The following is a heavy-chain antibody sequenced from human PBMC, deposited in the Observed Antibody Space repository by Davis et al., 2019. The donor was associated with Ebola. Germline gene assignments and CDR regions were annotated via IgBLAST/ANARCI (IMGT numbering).Heavy chain of an antibody. CDR3: AREGLAADEPAFDI. CDR1: GYTFTSYY. CDR2: INPSGGST. Sequence: ASVKVSCKASGYTFTSYYMHWVRQAPGQGLEWMGIINPSGGSTSYAQKFQGRVTMTTDTSTSTAYMELRSLRSDDTAVYYCAREGLAADEPAFDIWGQGTMVTVSS. V-gene: IGHV1-46*01. D-gene: IGHD6-13*01. J-gene: IGHJ3*02.